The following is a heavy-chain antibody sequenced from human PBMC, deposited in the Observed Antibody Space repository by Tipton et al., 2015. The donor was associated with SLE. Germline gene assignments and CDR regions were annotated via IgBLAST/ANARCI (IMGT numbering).Heavy chain of an antibody. CDR1: SSYS. CDR3: ARGVTEDRFIGESGA. CDR2: IYYSGST. V-gene: IGHV4-39*07. D-gene: IGHD3-10*01. Sequence: SSYSMNWVRQAPGKGLEWVGSIYYSGSTYYNPSLKSRVTISVDTSKNQFSLKLSSVTAADTAVYYCARGVTEDRFIGESGAWGQGTLVTVSS. J-gene: IGHJ5*02.